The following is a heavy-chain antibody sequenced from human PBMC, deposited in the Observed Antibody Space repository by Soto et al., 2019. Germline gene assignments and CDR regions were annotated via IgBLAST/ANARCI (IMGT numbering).Heavy chain of an antibody. V-gene: IGHV5-51*01. Sequence: GESLKISCKGSGYIFTSYWIVWVLHMPGKCLDCIGIIYPFYSDTRYSPSFQGQFTISADNSIITSYLHCIILKASDTAIYYCARLFGYCRGGSCDFDYWGQGTMVTVSS. CDR3: ARLFGYCRGGSCDFDY. CDR1: GYIFTSYW. CDR2: IYPFYSDT. D-gene: IGHD2-15*01. J-gene: IGHJ4*02.